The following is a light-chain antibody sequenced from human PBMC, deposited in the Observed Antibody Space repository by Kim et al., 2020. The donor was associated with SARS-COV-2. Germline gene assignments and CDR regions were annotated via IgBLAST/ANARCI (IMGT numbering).Light chain of an antibody. CDR1: QRQGYRDGNIY. J-gene: IGKJ3*01. Sequence: ASIYCRSSQRQGYRDGNIYLNWFHQRPGQSPRRLIYKVSNRDSGVPDRFRGSGSGTDFTLQISRVEAGDVGVYYCMQGTHWPFTFGPGAKVDIK. V-gene: IGKV2-30*01. CDR3: MQGTHWPFT. CDR2: KVS.